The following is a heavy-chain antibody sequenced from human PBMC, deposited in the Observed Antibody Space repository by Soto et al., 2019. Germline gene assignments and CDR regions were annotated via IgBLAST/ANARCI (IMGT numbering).Heavy chain of an antibody. J-gene: IGHJ4*02. CDR2: IIPIFGTA. CDR1: GGTFSSYA. Sequence: SLKVSCKASGGTFSSYAISWVRQAPGQGLEWMGGIIPIFGTANYAQKFQGRVTITADESTSTAYMELSSLRSEDTAVYYCARGRDRAPPGVAAFDYWGQGTLVTVSS. V-gene: IGHV1-69*13. CDR3: ARGRDRAPPGVAAFDY. D-gene: IGHD3-3*01.